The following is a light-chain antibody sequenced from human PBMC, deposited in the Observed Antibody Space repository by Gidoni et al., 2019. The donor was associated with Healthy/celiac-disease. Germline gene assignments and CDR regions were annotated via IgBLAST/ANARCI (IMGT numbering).Light chain of an antibody. CDR2: WAS. V-gene: IGKV4-1*01. J-gene: IGKJ3*01. CDR3: QQYYSTPHT. Sequence: DIVMTQSPDSLAVSLGERATINCKSSQSVLYRSNNQNYLAWYQQKPGQPPKLLIYWASTRESGVPDRFSGSGSGTDFTLTISSLQAEDVAVYYCQQYYSTPHTFGPGTKVDIK. CDR1: QSVLYRSNNQNY.